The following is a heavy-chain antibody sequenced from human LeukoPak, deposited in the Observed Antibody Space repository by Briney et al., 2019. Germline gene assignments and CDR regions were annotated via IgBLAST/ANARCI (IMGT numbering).Heavy chain of an antibody. CDR2: IYYSGST. V-gene: IGHV4-59*01. CDR3: ARDKYYYDSSGYCMAFDI. Sequence: SETLSLTCTVSGGSISSYYWSWIRQPPGEGLEWIGYIYYSGSTNYNPSLKSRVTISVDTSKNQFSLKLSSVTAADTAVYYCARDKYYYDSSGYCMAFDIWGQGTMVTVSS. D-gene: IGHD3-22*01. CDR1: GGSISSYY. J-gene: IGHJ3*02.